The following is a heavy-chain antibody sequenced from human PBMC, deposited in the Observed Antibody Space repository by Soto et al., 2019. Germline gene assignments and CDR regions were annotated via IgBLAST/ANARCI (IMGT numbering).Heavy chain of an antibody. V-gene: IGHV1-8*01. Sequence: GSVKVSFKASGYTFTSYDINWVRQATGQGLEWMGWMNPNSGNTGYAQKFQGRVTMTRNTSISTAYMELSSLRSEDTAVYFCARDAYPNWFDFWGQGTLVTVSS. CDR2: MNPNSGNT. CDR3: ARDAYPNWFDF. CDR1: GYTFTSYD. D-gene: IGHD2-8*01. J-gene: IGHJ5*01.